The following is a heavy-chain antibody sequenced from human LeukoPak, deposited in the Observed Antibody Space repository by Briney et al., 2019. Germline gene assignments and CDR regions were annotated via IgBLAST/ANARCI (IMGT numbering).Heavy chain of an antibody. CDR1: GFTVSSNY. CDR3: ARDGHSSNWFYSDC. D-gene: IGHD6-13*01. V-gene: IGHV3-53*01. CDR2: IYSGGST. Sequence: GSLRLSCAASGFTVSSNYMSWVRQAPGKGLEWVSVIYSGGSTYYADSVKGRFTISRDNSKNTLYLQMNSLGAEDTAVYYCARDGHSSNWFYSDCWGQGTLVTVSS. J-gene: IGHJ4*02.